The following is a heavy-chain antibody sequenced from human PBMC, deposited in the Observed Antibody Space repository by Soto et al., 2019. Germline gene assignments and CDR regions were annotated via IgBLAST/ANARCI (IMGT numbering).Heavy chain of an antibody. CDR2: IYYSGST. V-gene: IGHV4-59*01. D-gene: IGHD6-13*01. CDR3: ARAGSSWYDDGDYFDS. CDR1: GGSISSYY. Sequence: QVQLQESGPGLVKPSETLSLTCTVSGGSISSYYWSWIRQPPGKGLEWIGYIYYSGSTNYNPSLKSRVTISVDTSKNQFSLKLSSVAAADTAVYYCARAGSSWYDDGDYFDSWGQGTLVTVSS. J-gene: IGHJ4*02.